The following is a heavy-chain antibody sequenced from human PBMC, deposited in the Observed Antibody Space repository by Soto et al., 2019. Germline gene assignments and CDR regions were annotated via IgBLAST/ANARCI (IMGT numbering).Heavy chain of an antibody. V-gene: IGHV4-30-4*01. J-gene: IGHJ4*02. Sequence: TLSLTFTVSGGSISSGDYYWSWIRQPPGKGLEWIGYIYYSGSTYYNPSLKSRVTISVDTSKNQFSLKLSSVTAADTAVYYCAGVYDSSGYYYPYFDYWGQGTLVTVSS. CDR2: IYYSGST. CDR1: GGSISSGDYY. D-gene: IGHD3-22*01. CDR3: AGVYDSSGYYYPYFDY.